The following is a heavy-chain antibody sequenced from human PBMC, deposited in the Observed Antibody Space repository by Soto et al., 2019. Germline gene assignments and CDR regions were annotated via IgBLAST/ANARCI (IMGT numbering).Heavy chain of an antibody. CDR1: GYTFTSYD. D-gene: IGHD6-13*01. CDR3: AREAAAGLVY. Sequence: QVQLVQSGAEVKKPGASVKVSCKASGYTFTSYDINWVRQATGQGLEWMGWMNPNSGTSGYAQMNQGRSTMTRNTSICTAYLDLSSLRSEDTAVYYCAREAAAGLVYWGQGTLVSVSS. J-gene: IGHJ4*02. CDR2: MNPNSGTS. V-gene: IGHV1-8*01.